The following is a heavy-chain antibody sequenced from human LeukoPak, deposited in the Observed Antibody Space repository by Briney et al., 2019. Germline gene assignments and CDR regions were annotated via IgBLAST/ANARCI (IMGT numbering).Heavy chain of an antibody. J-gene: IGHJ4*02. Sequence: GGSLRLSCAASGFTFSSYAMSWVRQAPGKGLEWVAVIWYDGSNKYYADSVKGRFTISRDNSKNTLYLQMNSLRAEDTAVYYCARGGSGYGDSYYFDYWGQGTLVTVFS. CDR1: GFTFSSYA. V-gene: IGHV3-33*08. D-gene: IGHD4-17*01. CDR3: ARGGSGYGDSYYFDY. CDR2: IWYDGSNK.